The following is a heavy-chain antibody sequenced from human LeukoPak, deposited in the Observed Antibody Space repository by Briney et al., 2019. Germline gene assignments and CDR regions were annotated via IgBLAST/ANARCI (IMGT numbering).Heavy chain of an antibody. J-gene: IGHJ4*02. CDR1: GYTFTSYG. Sequence: ASVKVCCKASGYTFTSYGISWVRQAPAQGLEWMGCISAYNGNTNYAQTLQGRVTMTTDTSTSTAYMELRSLGSDDTAVYYCARRGGARPIDYWGQGTLVTVSS. D-gene: IGHD6-6*01. CDR2: ISAYNGNT. CDR3: ARRGGARPIDY. V-gene: IGHV1-18*01.